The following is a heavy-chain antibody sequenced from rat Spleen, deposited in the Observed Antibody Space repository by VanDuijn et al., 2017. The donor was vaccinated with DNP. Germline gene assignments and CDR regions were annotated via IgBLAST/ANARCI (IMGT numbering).Heavy chain of an antibody. J-gene: IGHJ1*01. D-gene: IGHD5-1*01. CDR3: ARGSGTYYWYFDF. Sequence: EVQLVESGGGLVQPGRSLKLSCAASGFTFSDYYMAWVRQAPKKGLEWVAYISYEGSRTYYRDSVKGRFTLSRDNAKSTLYLQMDSLRSEDTATYYCARGSGTYYWYFDFWGPGTMVTVSS. V-gene: IGHV5-22*01. CDR2: ISYEGSRT. CDR1: GFTFSDYY.